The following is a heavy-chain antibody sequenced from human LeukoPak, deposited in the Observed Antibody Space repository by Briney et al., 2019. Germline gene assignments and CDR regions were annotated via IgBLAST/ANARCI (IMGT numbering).Heavy chain of an antibody. CDR1: GFPFSTYE. Sequence: PGGSLRLSCAASGFPFSTYEMNWARQVPGKGLEWVSYISSSGDTIYYADSVKGRFTISRDNAKNSLYLQMNSLRAENTAVYYCARDRTDMHWGQGTLVTVSS. D-gene: IGHD2-2*01. J-gene: IGHJ4*02. CDR2: ISSSGDTI. CDR3: ARDRTDMH. V-gene: IGHV3-48*03.